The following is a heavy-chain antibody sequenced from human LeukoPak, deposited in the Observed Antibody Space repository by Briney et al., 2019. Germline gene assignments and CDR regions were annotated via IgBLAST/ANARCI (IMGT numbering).Heavy chain of an antibody. CDR2: IFYSGST. D-gene: IGHD3-10*01. CDR3: ARVGTYGSGSYLSWLDY. V-gene: IGHV4-59*01. CDR1: AGSISGYY. J-gene: IGHJ4*02. Sequence: SETLSLTCTVSAGSISGYYWSWIRQPPGKGLEWIGYIFYSGSTNSNPSLRSRVTISVDTSKNQFSLKLSSVTAADTAVYYCARVGTYGSGSYLSWLDYWGQGTLVTVSS.